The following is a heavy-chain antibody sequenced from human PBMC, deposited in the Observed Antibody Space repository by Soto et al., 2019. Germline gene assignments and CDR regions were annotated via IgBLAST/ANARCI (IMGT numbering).Heavy chain of an antibody. V-gene: IGHV5-51*01. Sequence: GESLKISCKDSGFSFASSWIGWVRQMPGKGLEWMGVIYPGDSDTRYSPSFQGQVTISADKSISTAYLQWSSLKASDTAMYYCARGDYRVLEFWGQGTLVTVSS. CDR1: GFSFASSW. CDR2: IYPGDSDT. D-gene: IGHD4-4*01. CDR3: ARGDYRVLEF. J-gene: IGHJ4*02.